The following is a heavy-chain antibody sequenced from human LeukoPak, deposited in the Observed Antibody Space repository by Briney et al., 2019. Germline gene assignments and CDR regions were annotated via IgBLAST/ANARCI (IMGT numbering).Heavy chain of an antibody. V-gene: IGHV3-20*01. J-gene: IGHJ5*02. D-gene: IGHD2-2*01. CDR2: INWNGGST. CDR1: GFTFDDYG. CDR3: ARGYCSSTSCYGGASWFDP. Sequence: GGSLRLSCAASGFTFDDYGMSWVRQAPGKGLEWVSGINWNGGSTGYADSVKGRFTISRDNAKNSLYLQMNSLRAEDTALYHCARGYCSSTSCYGGASWFDPWGQGTLVTVSS.